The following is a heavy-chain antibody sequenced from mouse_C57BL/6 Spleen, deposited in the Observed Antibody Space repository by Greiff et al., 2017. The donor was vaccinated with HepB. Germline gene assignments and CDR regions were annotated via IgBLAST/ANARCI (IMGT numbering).Heavy chain of an antibody. CDR1: GYTFTSYW. V-gene: IGHV1-64*01. CDR3: ARRIYYDYDGYYAMDY. Sequence: VKLVESGAELVKPGASVKLSCKASGYTFTSYWMHWVKQRPGQGLEWIGMIHPNSGSTNYNEKFKSKATLTVDKSSSTAYMQLSSLTSEDSAVYYCARRIYYDYDGYYAMDYWGQGTSVTVSS. D-gene: IGHD2-4*01. CDR2: IHPNSGST. J-gene: IGHJ4*01.